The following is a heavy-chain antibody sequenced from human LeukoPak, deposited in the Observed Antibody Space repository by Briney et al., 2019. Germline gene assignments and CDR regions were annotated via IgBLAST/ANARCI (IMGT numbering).Heavy chain of an antibody. J-gene: IGHJ4*02. D-gene: IGHD1-14*01. CDR3: ARENHGSFDY. CDR1: GFSFSTWI. CDR2: ISSSSRYI. V-gene: IGHV3-21*01. Sequence: GGSLRLSCAASGFSFSTWIVNWVRQAPGKWLEWVSSISSSSRYIYYAESVKGGFTISRDNAKNSLSLQMNSLRAEDTAVYYCARENHGSFDYWGQGTLVTVSS.